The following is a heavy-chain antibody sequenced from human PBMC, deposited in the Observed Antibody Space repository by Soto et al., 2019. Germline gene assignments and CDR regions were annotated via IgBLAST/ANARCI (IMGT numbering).Heavy chain of an antibody. CDR2: IKSKTDGGTT. CDR3: TTLGYDFWSGYLPYYYYGMDV. CDR1: GFTFCNAW. V-gene: IGHV3-15*01. D-gene: IGHD3-3*01. J-gene: IGHJ6*02. Sequence: GGSLRLSCAASGFTFCNAWMSWVRQAPGKGLEWVGRIKSKTDGGTTDYAAPVKGRFTISRDDSKNTLYLQMNSLKTEDTAVYYCTTLGYDFWSGYLPYYYYGMDVWGQGTTVTVSS.